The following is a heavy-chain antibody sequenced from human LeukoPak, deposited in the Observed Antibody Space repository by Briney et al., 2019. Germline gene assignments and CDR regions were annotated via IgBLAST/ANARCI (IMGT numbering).Heavy chain of an antibody. V-gene: IGHV4-59*01. CDR3: AREGYCSGGSCYDGRYGMDV. J-gene: IGHJ6*02. CDR2: IYYSGST. CDR1: GGSISSYY. D-gene: IGHD2-15*01. Sequence: NPSETLSLTCTVSGGSISSYYWSWIRRPPGKGLEWIGYIYYSGSTNYNPSLKSRVTISVDTSKNQFSLKLSSVTAADTAVYYCAREGYCSGGSCYDGRYGMDVWGQGTTVTVSS.